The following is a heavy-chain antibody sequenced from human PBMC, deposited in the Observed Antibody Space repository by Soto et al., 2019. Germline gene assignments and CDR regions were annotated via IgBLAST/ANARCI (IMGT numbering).Heavy chain of an antibody. CDR2: IIPILGVP. J-gene: IGHJ2*01. Sequence: QVQLVQSGTEVKKPGSSVRVSCKASGGTFSSYTISWVRQAPGQGLEWMGRIIPILGVPNYAQKVQGRVTITADKSTSTAFMELSSLRSEDTSVYYCARHQGYSSSLSCYKEWYFDLWGRGTLVTVSS. CDR3: ARHQGYSSSLSCYKEWYFDL. CDR1: GGTFSSYT. D-gene: IGHD2-2*02. V-gene: IGHV1-69*02.